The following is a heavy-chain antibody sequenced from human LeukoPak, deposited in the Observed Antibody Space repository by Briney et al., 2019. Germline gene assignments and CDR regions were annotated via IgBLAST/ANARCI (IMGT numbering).Heavy chain of an antibody. Sequence: GASVKVSCKASGGTFSSYAISWVRQAPGQGLEWMGGIIPIFGTANYAQKLQGRVTMTTDTSTSTAYMELRSLRSDDTAVYYCARDSGSYYSSGPFDYWGQGTLVTVSS. J-gene: IGHJ4*02. CDR1: GGTFSSYA. CDR3: ARDSGSYYSSGPFDY. D-gene: IGHD1-26*01. V-gene: IGHV1-69*05. CDR2: IIPIFGTA.